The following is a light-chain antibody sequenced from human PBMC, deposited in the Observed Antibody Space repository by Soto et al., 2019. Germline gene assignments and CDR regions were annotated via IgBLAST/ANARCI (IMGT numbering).Light chain of an antibody. CDR2: DAS. J-gene: IGKJ1*01. CDR1: QSILSW. CDR3: QHYDTYSRT. V-gene: IGKV1-5*01. Sequence: DIQMTQSPSTLSASVGDRVTITCRASQSILSWLAWYQHKPGKAPKLLIYDASSLERGVPSRFSGSGSGTEFTLAISSLQPDDFATYYCQHYDTYSRTFGQGTKVDIK.